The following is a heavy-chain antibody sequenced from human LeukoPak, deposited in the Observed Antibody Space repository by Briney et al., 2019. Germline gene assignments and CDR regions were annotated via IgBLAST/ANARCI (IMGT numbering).Heavy chain of an antibody. V-gene: IGHV4-59*01. CDR1: GGFISSYS. Sequence: SETLSLTCTVSGGFISSYSWSWIRQFPGKGLEWIGYIYYSGSTNYNPSLRSRVTISVDTSKNQFSLKLSSVTAADTAVYYCARDYSYGYADYWGQGTLVTVSS. D-gene: IGHD5-18*01. CDR2: IYYSGST. CDR3: ARDYSYGYADY. J-gene: IGHJ4*02.